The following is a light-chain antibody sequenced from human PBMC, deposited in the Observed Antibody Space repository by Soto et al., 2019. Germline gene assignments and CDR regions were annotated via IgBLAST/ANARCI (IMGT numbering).Light chain of an antibody. V-gene: IGLV2-14*01. CDR1: SSDVRGYNY. CDR3: SSYTSSSTSYV. CDR2: EVS. Sequence: SALTQPASVSGSPGQSITISCTGTSSDVRGYNYVSWYQQHPGKAPKLMIYEVSNRPSGVSNRFSGSKSGNTASLTVSGLQAEDEADYYCSSYTSSSTSYVFGTGTKVTVL. J-gene: IGLJ1*01.